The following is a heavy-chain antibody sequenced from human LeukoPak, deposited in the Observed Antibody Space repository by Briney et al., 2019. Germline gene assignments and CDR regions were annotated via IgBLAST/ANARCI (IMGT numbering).Heavy chain of an antibody. J-gene: IGHJ4*02. CDR2: INSDGSST. D-gene: IGHD2-21*02. CDR3: ATGNCGGDCYSGY. V-gene: IGHV3-74*01. Sequence: GGSLRLSCEASGFTFRSTWMHWVRQAPGKGLVWVSRINSDGSSTSYADSVKGRFTISRDNAKNTLYLQMNSLRAEDTAVYYCATGNCGGDCYSGYWGQGTLVTVSS. CDR1: GFTFRSTW.